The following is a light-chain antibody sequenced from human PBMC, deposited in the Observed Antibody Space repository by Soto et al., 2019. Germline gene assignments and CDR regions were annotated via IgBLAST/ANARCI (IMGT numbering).Light chain of an antibody. J-gene: IGKJ3*01. V-gene: IGKV1-33*01. CDR2: DAS. CDR3: QPYRI. CDR1: QDLRNY. Sequence: DIPMTQSPSSLSASVGDRVTITCQASQDLRNYLNWYQQKPGKAPKLLIYDASNLETGGPSRFSGIRSGTDFTLTISGLQPEDITTYYWQPYRIFGPGTKVDIK.